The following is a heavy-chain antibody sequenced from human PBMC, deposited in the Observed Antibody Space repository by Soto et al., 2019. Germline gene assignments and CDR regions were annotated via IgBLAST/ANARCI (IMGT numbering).Heavy chain of an antibody. CDR3: ARQLSHSCDS. Sequence: LGESLKISCKGVGYKFGSAWIGWVRQMPGKGLEWMGIIKPGTSDIRYSPSCRGHVTISADEAVSTAYLQWSSLKASDTAMYYCARQLSHSCDSWGQGTLVTVSS. CDR1: GYKFGSAW. D-gene: IGHD4-4*01. CDR2: IKPGTSDI. J-gene: IGHJ4*02. V-gene: IGHV5-51*01.